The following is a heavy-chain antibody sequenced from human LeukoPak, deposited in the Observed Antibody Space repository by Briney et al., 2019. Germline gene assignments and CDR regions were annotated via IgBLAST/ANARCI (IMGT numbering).Heavy chain of an antibody. CDR1: GFTFNRNW. CDR3: GGDAFNFGGYLFAI. D-gene: IGHD3-16*01. Sequence: PGGSLRLSCITSGFTFNRNWMSWVRLAPGKGLEWVANINQDGSAANYVVSVKGRFTISRDNTKNSLYLQMNSLRVEDTAVYYCGGDAFNFGGYLFAIWGQGTVVTVSS. V-gene: IGHV3-7*01. CDR2: INQDGSAA. J-gene: IGHJ3*02.